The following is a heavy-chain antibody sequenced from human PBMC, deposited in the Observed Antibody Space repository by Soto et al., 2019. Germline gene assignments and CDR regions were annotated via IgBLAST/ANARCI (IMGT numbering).Heavy chain of an antibody. D-gene: IGHD6-19*01. V-gene: IGHV1-69*12. CDR2: ITPMFGIG. Sequence: QVQLVQSGAEVKKPGSSVKVSCKASGGTFNRYAISWLRQAPGQGPEWMGGITPMFGIGNYAQKFQGRVTINADESSTTVPMERRRLTCEDTAVYYCAQTLGSEVAGPGRFDLWGRGSPVILSS. CDR3: AQTLGSEVAGPGRFDL. CDR1: GGTFNRYA. J-gene: IGHJ2*01.